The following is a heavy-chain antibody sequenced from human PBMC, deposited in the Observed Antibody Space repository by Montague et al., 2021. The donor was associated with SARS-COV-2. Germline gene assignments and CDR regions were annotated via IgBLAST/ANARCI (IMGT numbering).Heavy chain of an antibody. V-gene: IGHV6-1*01. Sequence: CAISGDSVSRNSAAWNWIRQSPSRGLEWLGRTYYRSKWYNDYAVSVKSRITINLDTSKNQISLQLNSVTPEDTAVYYCSRTSASSDYWGQGTLVTVSS. CDR1: GDSVSRNSAA. CDR3: SRTSASSDY. D-gene: IGHD1-26*01. CDR2: TYYRSKWYN. J-gene: IGHJ4*02.